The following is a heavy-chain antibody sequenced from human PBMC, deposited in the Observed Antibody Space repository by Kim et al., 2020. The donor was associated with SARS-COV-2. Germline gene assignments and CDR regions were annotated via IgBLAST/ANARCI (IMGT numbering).Heavy chain of an antibody. Sequence: GGSLRLSCAASGFTFSSYGMHWVRQAPGKGLEWVAVISYDGSNKYYADSVKGRFTISRDNSKNTLYLQMNSLRAEDTAVYYCAKDRDGYNSGFDYWGQGT. V-gene: IGHV3-30*18. CDR2: ISYDGSNK. CDR1: GFTFSSYG. CDR3: AKDRDGYNSGFDY. D-gene: IGHD5-12*01. J-gene: IGHJ4*02.